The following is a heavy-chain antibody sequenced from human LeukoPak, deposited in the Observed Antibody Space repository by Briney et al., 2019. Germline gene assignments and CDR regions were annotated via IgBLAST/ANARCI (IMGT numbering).Heavy chain of an antibody. J-gene: IGHJ4*02. D-gene: IGHD3-22*01. CDR2: INPSGGST. CDR3: ARVPDYYDSSGYYSIDY. V-gene: IGHV1-46*01. CDR1: GYTFTSYY. Sequence: ASVKVSCKASGYTFTSYYMHWVRQAPGQGLEWMGIINPSGGSTSYAQKFQGRVTMTTDTSTSTAYMELRSLRSDDTAVYYCARVPDYYDSSGYYSIDYWGQGTLVTVSS.